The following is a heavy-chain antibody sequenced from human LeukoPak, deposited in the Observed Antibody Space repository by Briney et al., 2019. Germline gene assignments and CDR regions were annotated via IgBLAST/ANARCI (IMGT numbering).Heavy chain of an antibody. CDR3: ARGPDYYDSSGYHLYYYYMDV. Sequence: SETLSLTCAVYGGSFSGYYWSWIRQPAGKGLEWIGRIYTSGSTNYNPSLKSRVTMSVDTSKNQFSLKLSSVTAADTAVYYCARGPDYYDSSGYHLYYYYMDVWGKGTTVTISS. V-gene: IGHV4-59*10. J-gene: IGHJ6*03. CDR2: IYTSGST. D-gene: IGHD3-22*01. CDR1: GGSFSGYY.